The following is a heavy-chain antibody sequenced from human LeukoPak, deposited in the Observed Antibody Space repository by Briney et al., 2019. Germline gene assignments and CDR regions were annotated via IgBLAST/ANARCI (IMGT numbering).Heavy chain of an antibody. J-gene: IGHJ3*02. Sequence: SVKVSCKASGGTFSSYAISGVRQAPGQGLKWMGGIIPIFGTANYAQKFQGRVTITADESTSTAYMELSSLRSEDTAVYYCARSSSWIPHAFDIWGQGTMVTVSS. D-gene: IGHD6-13*01. CDR2: IIPIFGTA. V-gene: IGHV1-69*13. CDR1: GGTFSSYA. CDR3: ARSSSWIPHAFDI.